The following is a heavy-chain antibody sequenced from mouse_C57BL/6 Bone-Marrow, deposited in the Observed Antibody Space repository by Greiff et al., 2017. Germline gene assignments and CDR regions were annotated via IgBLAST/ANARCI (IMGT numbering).Heavy chain of an antibody. V-gene: IGHV5-6*01. D-gene: IGHD1-2*01. J-gene: IGHJ1*03. CDR1: GFTFSSSG. CDR2: ISSGGSYT. CDR3: AGYSRRDWYYDV. Sequence: EVHLVESGGDLVKPGGSLKLSCAASGFTFSSSGMSWVRQTPDKRLELVATISSGGSYTYYPDSVKGRFIISRDNAKNPLYLQMSSLKSEDTAMYYCAGYSRRDWYYDVWGTGTTVTVSS.